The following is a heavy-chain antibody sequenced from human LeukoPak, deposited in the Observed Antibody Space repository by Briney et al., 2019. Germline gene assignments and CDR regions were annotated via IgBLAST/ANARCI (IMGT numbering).Heavy chain of an antibody. CDR1: GFAFSSYA. D-gene: IGHD3-10*01. Sequence: GGSLRLSCAASGFAFSSYAMHWVRQAPGKGLEWVAVISYDGSNKYYADSVKGRFTISRDNSKNTLYLQMNSLRAEDTAVYYCARGTTITMVRGRLDVWGQGTTVTVSS. V-gene: IGHV3-30-3*01. CDR2: ISYDGSNK. CDR3: ARGTTITMVRGRLDV. J-gene: IGHJ6*02.